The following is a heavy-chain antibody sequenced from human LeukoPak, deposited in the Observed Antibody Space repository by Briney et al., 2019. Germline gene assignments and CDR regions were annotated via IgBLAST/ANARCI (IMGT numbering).Heavy chain of an antibody. CDR1: GFTFSSYW. J-gene: IGHJ4*02. D-gene: IGHD2-2*01. CDR3: ARGGSTSCYAWKY. Sequence: PGGSLRLSCAAPGFTFSSYWMSWVRQAPGKGLEWVANIKQDGSEKYYVDSVKGRFTISRDNAKNSLYLQMNSLRAEDTAVYYCARGGSTSCYAWKYWGQGTLVTVSS. V-gene: IGHV3-7*01. CDR2: IKQDGSEK.